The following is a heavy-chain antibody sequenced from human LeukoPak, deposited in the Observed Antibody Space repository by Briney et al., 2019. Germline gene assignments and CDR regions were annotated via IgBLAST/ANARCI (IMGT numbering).Heavy chain of an antibody. CDR3: ARAPKWEFNHNYMSV. Sequence: GGSLRLSCVAPEFTFSCYSMIWVRQAPGKGLEWISYISNGSGNRYYADSVKGRFTISRDNAKNLLYLQMNNLRVDDTAVYYCARAPKWEFNHNYMSVWGKGTTVAVSS. J-gene: IGHJ6*03. V-gene: IGHV3-48*01. CDR2: ISNGSGNR. CDR1: EFTFSCYS. D-gene: IGHD1-26*01.